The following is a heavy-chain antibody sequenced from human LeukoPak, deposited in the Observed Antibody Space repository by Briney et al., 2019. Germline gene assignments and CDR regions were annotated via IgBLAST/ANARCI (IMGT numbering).Heavy chain of an antibody. Sequence: PSETLSLTCTVSGGSISSYYWSWIRQPAGKGLEWIGRIYTSGSTNYNPSLKSRVTMSVDTSKNQFSLKLSSVTAADTAVYYCARARQWLANDAFDIWGQGTMVTVSS. CDR2: IYTSGST. D-gene: IGHD6-19*01. CDR1: GGSISSYY. CDR3: ARARQWLANDAFDI. J-gene: IGHJ3*02. V-gene: IGHV4-4*07.